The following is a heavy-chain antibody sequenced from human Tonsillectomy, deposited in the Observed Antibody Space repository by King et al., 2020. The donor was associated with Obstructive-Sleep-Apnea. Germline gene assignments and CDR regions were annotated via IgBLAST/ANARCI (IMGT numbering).Heavy chain of an antibody. D-gene: IGHD3-10*01. CDR1: GYTFTGYY. J-gene: IGHJ4*02. CDR2: INPNSGGA. V-gene: IGHV1-2*02. CDR3: ARGPEYYYGSGSYPFDY. Sequence: QLVQSGAEVKKPGASVTVSCKASGYTFTGYYMHWVRQAPGQGLEWMGWINPNSGGANFAQKFQGRVTMTRDTSISTAYMELSRLRSDDTAVYYCARGPEYYYGSGSYPFDYWGQGTLVTVSS.